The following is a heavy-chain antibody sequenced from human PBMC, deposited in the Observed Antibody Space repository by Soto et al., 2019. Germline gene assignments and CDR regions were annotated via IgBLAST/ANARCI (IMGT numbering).Heavy chain of an antibody. J-gene: IGHJ6*02. D-gene: IGHD3-10*01. Sequence: SQTLSLTCAISGDSVSSNSASWNWIRQSPSRGLEWLGRTYHRSKWYSYYAASLKSRITINPDTSKNQFSLQLNSVTPEDTAVYYCSRGGSFNLDVWGQGTTVTVSS. V-gene: IGHV6-1*01. CDR3: SRGGSFNLDV. CDR1: GDSVSSNSAS. CDR2: TYHRSKWYS.